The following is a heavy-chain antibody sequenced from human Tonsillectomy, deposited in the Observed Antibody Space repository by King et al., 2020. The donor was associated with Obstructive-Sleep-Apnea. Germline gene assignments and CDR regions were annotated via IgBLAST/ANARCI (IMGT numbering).Heavy chain of an antibody. J-gene: IGHJ4*02. CDR3: AKEGRYYYDSSGYYYLDY. CDR1: GFTFSSYG. V-gene: IGHV3-33*06. CDR2: IWYYGSNK. D-gene: IGHD3-22*01. Sequence: VQLVESGGGVVQPGRSLRLSCAASGFTFSSYGMHWVRQAPGKGLEWVAVIWYYGSNKYYADSVKGRFTISRDNSKNTLYLQMNSLRAEDTAVYYCAKEGRYYYDSSGYYYLDYWGQGTLVTVSS.